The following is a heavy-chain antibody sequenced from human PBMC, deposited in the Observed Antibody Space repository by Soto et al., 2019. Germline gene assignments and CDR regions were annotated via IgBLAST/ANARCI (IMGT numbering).Heavy chain of an antibody. J-gene: IGHJ6*02. CDR2: IVVGSGNT. Sequence: GASVKVSCKASGFTFTSSAMQWVRQARGQRLEWIGWIVVGSGNTNYAQKFQERVTITRDMSTSTAYMELSSLRSEDTAVYYCAAGGYPKRSSTYYGMDVWGQGTTVTVSS. CDR1: GFTFTSSA. V-gene: IGHV1-58*02. D-gene: IGHD5-18*01. CDR3: AAGGYPKRSSTYYGMDV.